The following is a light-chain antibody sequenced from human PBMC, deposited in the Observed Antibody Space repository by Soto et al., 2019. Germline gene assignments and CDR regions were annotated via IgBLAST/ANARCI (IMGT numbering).Light chain of an antibody. J-gene: IGKJ2*01. CDR1: QSISYF. CDR2: AAS. CDR3: QQSYSTPYT. V-gene: IGKV1-39*01. Sequence: DIQTTQSPSSLSASVGDRVTITCRASQSISYFLNWYQQKPGKAPKLLIYAASSFQSGVPSRFSGSGSGTDFTLTISSLRPEDFATYYCQQSYSTPYTFGQGTKLEIK.